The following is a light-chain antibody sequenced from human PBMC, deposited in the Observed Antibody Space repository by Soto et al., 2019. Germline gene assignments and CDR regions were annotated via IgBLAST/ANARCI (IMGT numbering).Light chain of an antibody. Sequence: QSALTQPRSVSGSPGQSVTISCTGTSSDVGGYDYVSWFQHHPGKVPKLMIYDVTTRPSGVPDRFSASKSGNTASLTISGLQAEDEDDYYCCSYGGYFWVFGGGTKLTVL. CDR2: DVT. V-gene: IGLV2-11*01. J-gene: IGLJ3*02. CDR3: CSYGGYFWV. CDR1: SSDVGGYDY.